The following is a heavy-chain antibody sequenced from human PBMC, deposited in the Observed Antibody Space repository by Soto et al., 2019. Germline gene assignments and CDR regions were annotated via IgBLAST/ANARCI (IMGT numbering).Heavy chain of an antibody. CDR2: IYYSGST. Sequence: SETLSLTCTVSGGSISSYYWSWIRQPPGKGLEWIGYIYYSGSTNYNPSLKSRVTISVDTSKNQFSLKLSSVTAADTAVYYCARGKAYSSSSNGYYFRRGSGYYFDYWGQGTLVTVSS. V-gene: IGHV4-59*01. D-gene: IGHD6-6*01. CDR1: GGSISSYY. CDR3: ARGKAYSSSSNGYYFRRGSGYYFDY. J-gene: IGHJ4*02.